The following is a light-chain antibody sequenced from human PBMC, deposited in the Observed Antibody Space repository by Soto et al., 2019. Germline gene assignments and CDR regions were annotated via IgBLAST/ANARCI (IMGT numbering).Light chain of an antibody. J-gene: IGKJ2*01. CDR3: QRYDSSLYT. CDR1: PSVSSSY. CDR2: GAS. V-gene: IGKV3-20*01. Sequence: EIVLTQSPGTLSLSPGERVTLSCRASPSVSSSYLAWYQQKPGQAPRLLIYGASTRATGIPDRFSGSGSGTDFSLTISILEPEDFAVYYCQRYDSSLYTIGKGTKLEIK.